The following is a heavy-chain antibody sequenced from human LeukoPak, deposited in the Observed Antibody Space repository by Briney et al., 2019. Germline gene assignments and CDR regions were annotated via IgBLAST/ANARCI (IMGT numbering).Heavy chain of an antibody. J-gene: IGHJ4*02. V-gene: IGHV3-9*01. Sequence: GGSLRLSCAASGFTFDDYAMHWVRQAPGKGLEWVSGISWNSGSIGYADSVKGRFTISRDNSKNTLYLQMSSLRAEDTAVYYCVKGGAYCSGGSCYGNFDYWGQGTLVTVSS. CDR2: ISWNSGSI. CDR3: VKGGAYCSGGSCYGNFDY. D-gene: IGHD2-15*01. CDR1: GFTFDDYA.